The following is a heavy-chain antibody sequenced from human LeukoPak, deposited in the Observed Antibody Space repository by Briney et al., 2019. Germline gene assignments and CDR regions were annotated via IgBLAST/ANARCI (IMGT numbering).Heavy chain of an antibody. CDR3: ASYGSGSHDY. Sequence: GGSLRLSCAASGFTFSNAWMNWVRQDPGKGLEWVGRNKTKTEGGTTDYAAPVKGRFTISRDDSKNTVYLEMNSLKTEDTAMYYCASYGSGSHDYWGQGSLVTVSS. V-gene: IGHV3-15*01. D-gene: IGHD3-10*01. CDR1: GFTFSNAW. CDR2: NKTKTEGGTT. J-gene: IGHJ4*02.